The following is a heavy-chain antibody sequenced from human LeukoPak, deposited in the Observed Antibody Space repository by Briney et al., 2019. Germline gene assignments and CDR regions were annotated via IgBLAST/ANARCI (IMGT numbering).Heavy chain of an antibody. CDR2: ISYDGSNK. J-gene: IGHJ4*02. D-gene: IGHD4/OR15-4a*01. CDR1: GFTFSSYG. Sequence: PGRSLRLSCAASGFTFSSYGMHWVRQAPGKGLEWVAVISYDGSNKYYADSVKGRFTISRDNSKNTVYLQMSSLRAEDTAVYYCVKELLTTTSAFDYWGQGTLVTVSS. CDR3: VKELLTTTSAFDY. V-gene: IGHV3-30*18.